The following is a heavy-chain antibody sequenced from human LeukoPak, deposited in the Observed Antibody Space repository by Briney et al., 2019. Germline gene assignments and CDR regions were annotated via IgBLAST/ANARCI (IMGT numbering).Heavy chain of an antibody. V-gene: IGHV3-9*03. D-gene: IGHD5-18*01. CDR3: AKDRYSYGTHYFDY. J-gene: IGHJ4*02. CDR2: ISWNSGSI. Sequence: PGGSLRLSCAASGFTFDDYAMHWVRHAPGKGLEWVSGISWNSGSIGYADSVKGRFTISRDNAKNSLYLQMNSLRAEDMALYYCAKDRYSYGTHYFDYWGQGTLVTVSS. CDR1: GFTFDDYA.